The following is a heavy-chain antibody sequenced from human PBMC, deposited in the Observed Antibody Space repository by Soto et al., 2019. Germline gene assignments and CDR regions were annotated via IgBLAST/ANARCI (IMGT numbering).Heavy chain of an antibody. CDR2: ISPDGSDV. V-gene: IGHV3-74*01. CDR3: ACWGHIVPVAPSGFDR. J-gene: IGHJ4*02. CDR1: GFPFTNYW. D-gene: IGHD2-8*02. Sequence: VGSLRLSCAASGFPFTNYWMNWARQTPGKGLMWVSRISPDGSDVGYADSVEGRFTVSRDNAKNTLYLQMHSLRAEDTAMYYCACWGHIVPVAPSGFDRWGQGTLVTVSS.